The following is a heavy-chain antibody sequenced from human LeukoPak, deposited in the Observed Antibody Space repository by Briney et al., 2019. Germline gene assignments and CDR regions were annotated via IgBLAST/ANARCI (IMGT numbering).Heavy chain of an antibody. Sequence: GGSLRLFCAASGFTFSSYAMSWVRQAPGKGLEWVSSISASGSSTYFADSVKGRFTISRDNSKNTLYLQMNSLRDEDTVVYYCAKAIGTGRPLDAFDIWGQGTMVTVSS. J-gene: IGHJ3*02. CDR1: GFTFSSYA. D-gene: IGHD3-10*01. V-gene: IGHV3-23*01. CDR3: AKAIGTGRPLDAFDI. CDR2: ISASGSST.